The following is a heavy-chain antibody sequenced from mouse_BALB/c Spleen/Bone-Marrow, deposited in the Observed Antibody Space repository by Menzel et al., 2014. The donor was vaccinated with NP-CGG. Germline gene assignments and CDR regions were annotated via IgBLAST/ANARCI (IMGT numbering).Heavy chain of an antibody. CDR2: ISSGGSYT. CDR3: TREDTNWDFDY. V-gene: IGHV5-6-4*01. Sequence: EVQGVESGGGLVKPGGSLKLSCAASGFTFSSYTMSWVRQTPEKRLEWVATISSGGSYTYYPDSVKGRFIISRDNAKNTLYLQMSSLKSEDTAMYYCTREDTNWDFDYWGQGTTLTVSS. CDR1: GFTFSSYT. D-gene: IGHD4-1*01. J-gene: IGHJ2*01.